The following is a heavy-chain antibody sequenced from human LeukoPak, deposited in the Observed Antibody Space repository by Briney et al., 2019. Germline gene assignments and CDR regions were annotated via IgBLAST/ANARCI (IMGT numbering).Heavy chain of an antibody. D-gene: IGHD3-22*01. CDR3: ARGHYDSSGYFYEGLRDY. V-gene: IGHV3-21*01. J-gene: IGHJ4*02. CDR2: ISSSSDYI. Sequence: GGSLRLSCAASGFTFSSYSMNWVRQAPGKGLEWVSSISSSSDYIYYADSVKGRFSISRDNAKNSLYLQMNSLRAEDTAVYYCARGHYDSSGYFYEGLRDYWGQGTLVTVSS. CDR1: GFTFSSYS.